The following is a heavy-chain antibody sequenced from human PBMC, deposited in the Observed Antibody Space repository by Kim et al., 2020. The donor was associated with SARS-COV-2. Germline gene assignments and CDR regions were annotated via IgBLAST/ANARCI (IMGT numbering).Heavy chain of an antibody. CDR3: ARVWEWLVLNYGMDV. J-gene: IGHJ6*02. D-gene: IGHD6-19*01. V-gene: IGHV3-30*01. Sequence: ESVKGRFTISRDNSKNTLYLQMNSLRAEDTAVYYCARVWEWLVLNYGMDVWGQGTTVTVSS.